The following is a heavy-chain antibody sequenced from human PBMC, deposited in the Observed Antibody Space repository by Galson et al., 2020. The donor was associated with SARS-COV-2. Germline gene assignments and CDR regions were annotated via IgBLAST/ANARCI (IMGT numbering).Heavy chain of an antibody. D-gene: IGHD2-21*01. Sequence: ASVKVSCKASGYTFISFYIHWVRQAHGQGLEWMGVINPSGDITYYAQKLRGRVTVTRDMSTQTVYMELSSLTSEDTAVYYCAREWGDINSSVFDYWGQGSLVVVSS. CDR3: AREWGDINSSVFDY. V-gene: IGHV1-46*04. CDR2: INPSGDIT. J-gene: IGHJ4*02. CDR1: GYTFISFY.